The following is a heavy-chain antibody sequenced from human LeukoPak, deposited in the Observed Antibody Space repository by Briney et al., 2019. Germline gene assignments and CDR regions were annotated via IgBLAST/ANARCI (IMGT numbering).Heavy chain of an antibody. V-gene: IGHV4-34*01. D-gene: IGHD2-15*01. J-gene: IGHJ4*02. CDR2: INHSGST. Sequence: PSETLSLTCAVYGGSFSGYYWSWIRQPPGKGLEWIGEINHSGSTNYNPSLKSRVTISADTSKNQFSLKLSSVTAADTAVYYCVLAVLGSAGGFDYWGQGTLVTVSS. CDR3: VLAVLGSAGGFDY. CDR1: GGSFSGYY.